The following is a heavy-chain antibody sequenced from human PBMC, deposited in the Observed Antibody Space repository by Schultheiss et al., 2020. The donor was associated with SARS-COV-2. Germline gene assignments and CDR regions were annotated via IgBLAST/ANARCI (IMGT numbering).Heavy chain of an antibody. CDR2: IYTSGST. Sequence: SETLSLTCTVSGGSISSGSYYWSWIRQPAGKGLEWIGRIYTSGSTNYNPSLKSRVTISVDTSKNQCSLKLSSVTAADTAVYYCAGAGHDFDYWGQGTLVTVAS. D-gene: IGHD1-14*01. CDR3: AGAGHDFDY. J-gene: IGHJ4*02. V-gene: IGHV4-61*02. CDR1: GGSISSGSYY.